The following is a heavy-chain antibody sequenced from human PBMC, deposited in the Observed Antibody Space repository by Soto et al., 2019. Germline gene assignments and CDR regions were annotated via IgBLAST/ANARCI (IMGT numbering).Heavy chain of an antibody. CDR3: AKDWEQWLVLAFDI. CDR2: ISWNSGSI. CDR1: GFTFDDYA. V-gene: IGHV3-9*01. Sequence: GGSLRLSCAASGFTFDDYAMHWVRQAPGKGLEWVSGISWNSGSIGYADSVKGRFTISRDNAKNSLYLQMNSLRAEDTALYYCAKDWEQWLVLAFDIWGQGTMVTVSS. J-gene: IGHJ3*02. D-gene: IGHD6-19*01.